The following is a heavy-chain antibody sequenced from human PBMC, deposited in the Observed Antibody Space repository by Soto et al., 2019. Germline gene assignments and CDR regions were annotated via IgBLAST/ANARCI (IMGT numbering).Heavy chain of an antibody. D-gene: IGHD6-13*01. J-gene: IGHJ6*02. Sequence: QVQLQESGPGLVKPSETLSLTCTVSGGSISSYYWSWIRQPPGKGLEWIGYIYYSGSTNYNPSLKSRVTMSVDTSKIQFSLKLSSVTAADTAVYYCARVVAAACTHPLRYYYYGMDVCGHGTTVTVSS. CDR2: IYYSGST. CDR3: ARVVAAACTHPLRYYYYGMDV. V-gene: IGHV4-59*01. CDR1: GGSISSYY.